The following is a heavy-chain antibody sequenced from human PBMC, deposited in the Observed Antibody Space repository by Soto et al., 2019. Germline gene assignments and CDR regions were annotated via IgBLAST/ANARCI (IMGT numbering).Heavy chain of an antibody. CDR2: IYYSGST. Sequence: SETLSLTCTVSGGSVRGGSDYWSWIRQPPGKGLEWIGYIYYSGSTNYNPSLKSRVTISVDTSKNQFSLKLSSVTAADTAVYYCASATSGYSSGRAGFDYWGQGTLVTGSS. D-gene: IGHD5-18*01. CDR1: GGSVRGGSDY. J-gene: IGHJ4*02. CDR3: ASATSGYSSGRAGFDY. V-gene: IGHV4-61*01.